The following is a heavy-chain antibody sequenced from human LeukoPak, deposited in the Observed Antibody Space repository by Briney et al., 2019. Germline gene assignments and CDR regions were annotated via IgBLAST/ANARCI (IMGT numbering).Heavy chain of an antibody. Sequence: GGSLRLSCAASGFTFSRYAMSWLRQAQGKGLDWVSAISGSGGSTYYADSVKGRFTISRDNSKNTLYLQMNSLRAEDTAVYYCAKDQDYDGFRTGDVWGQGTTVTVSS. D-gene: IGHD4-23*01. CDR3: AKDQDYDGFRTGDV. J-gene: IGHJ6*02. CDR1: GFTFSRYA. V-gene: IGHV3-23*01. CDR2: ISGSGGST.